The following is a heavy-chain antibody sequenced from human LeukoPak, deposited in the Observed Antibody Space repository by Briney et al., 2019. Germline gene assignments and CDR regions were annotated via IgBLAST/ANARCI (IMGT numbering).Heavy chain of an antibody. Sequence: GASVKVSCKASGGTFSSYAISWVRQAPGQGLEWMGGIIPIFGTANYAQKFQGRVTITADESTSTAYMELSSLRSEDTAVYYCARDVNYDSSGQETDYWGQGTLVTVSS. D-gene: IGHD3-22*01. CDR1: GGTFSSYA. CDR3: ARDVNYDSSGQETDY. V-gene: IGHV1-69*01. J-gene: IGHJ4*02. CDR2: IIPIFGTA.